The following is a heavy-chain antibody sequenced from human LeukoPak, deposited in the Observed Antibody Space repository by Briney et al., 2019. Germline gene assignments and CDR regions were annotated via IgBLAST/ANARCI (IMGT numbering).Heavy chain of an antibody. CDR2: IRYDGSNK. Sequence: GGSLRLSCAETGFTFSSYGMHWVRQAPGKGLEWVAFIRYDGSNKYYADSVKGRFTISRDNSKNTLYLQMNSLRAEDTAVYYCAKRRDGYSLGWGQGTLVTVSS. CDR1: GFTFSSYG. CDR3: AKRRDGYSLG. V-gene: IGHV3-30*02. J-gene: IGHJ4*02. D-gene: IGHD5-24*01.